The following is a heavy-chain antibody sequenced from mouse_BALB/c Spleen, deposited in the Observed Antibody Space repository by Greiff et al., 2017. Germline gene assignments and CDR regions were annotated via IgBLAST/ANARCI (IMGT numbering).Heavy chain of an antibody. Sequence: EVQRVESGGGLVQPGGSRKLSCAASGFTFSSFGMHWVRQAPEKGLEWVAYISSGSSTIYYADTVKGRFTISRDNPKNTLFLQMTSLRSEDTAMYYCARWGYYGSSYYFDYWGQGTTLTVSS. V-gene: IGHV5-17*02. D-gene: IGHD1-1*01. CDR1: GFTFSSFG. CDR3: ARWGYYGSSYYFDY. J-gene: IGHJ2*01. CDR2: ISSGSSTI.